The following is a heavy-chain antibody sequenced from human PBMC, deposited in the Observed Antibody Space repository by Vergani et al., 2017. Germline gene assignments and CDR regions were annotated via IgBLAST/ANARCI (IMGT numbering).Heavy chain of an antibody. CDR2: MNPNSGNT. CDR1: GYTFTSYD. Sequence: QVQLVQSGAEVKKPGASVKVSCKASGYTFTSYDINWVRQATGQGLEWMGWMNPNSGNTGYAQKFQGRVTMTRNTSISTAYMELSSLRSEDTAVYYWARGGRMVLWFGELLPYYFDYWGQGTLVTVSS. CDR3: ARGGRMVLWFGELLPYYFDY. J-gene: IGHJ4*02. D-gene: IGHD3-10*01. V-gene: IGHV1-8*01.